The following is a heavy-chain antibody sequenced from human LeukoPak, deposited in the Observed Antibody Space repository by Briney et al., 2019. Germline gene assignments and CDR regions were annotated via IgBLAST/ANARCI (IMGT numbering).Heavy chain of an antibody. Sequence: PGGSLRLSCAASGFTYSSYGMHWVRQAPGKGLEWVAVISYDGSNKYYADSVKGRFTISRDNSEHTIYLEMNSLRGEDTAMYDCARDPGYTYGYSFDYWGQGTLVTVSS. V-gene: IGHV3-30*03. D-gene: IGHD5-18*01. CDR1: GFTYSSYG. J-gene: IGHJ4*02. CDR3: ARDPGYTYGYSFDY. CDR2: ISYDGSNK.